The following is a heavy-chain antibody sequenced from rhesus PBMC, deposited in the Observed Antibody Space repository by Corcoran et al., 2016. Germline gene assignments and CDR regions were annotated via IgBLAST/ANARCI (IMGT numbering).Heavy chain of an antibody. CDR1: GYAVSSSYG. CDR2: ISGDSSVT. CDR3: ARTGPRGLIDAFDI. V-gene: IGHV4-127*01. D-gene: IGHD3-3*01. Sequence: QVQLQESGPGLVKPSETLSLICTVSGYAVSSSYGWSWIRQSPGRGLEWIVFISGDSSVTYYNPSLRSRVTFLKDTAKDQFSLNLHFMTAADTAVYYCARTGPRGLIDAFDIWGQGLRVTVSS. J-gene: IGHJ3*01.